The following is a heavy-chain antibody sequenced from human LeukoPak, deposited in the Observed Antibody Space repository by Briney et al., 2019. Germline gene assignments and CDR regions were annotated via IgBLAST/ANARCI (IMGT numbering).Heavy chain of an antibody. V-gene: IGHV4-59*01. D-gene: IGHD2-21*01. Sequence: SETLSLTCTVSGGSFSTYYWIWIRQPPGKGLEWIGYIYYSGSTDYNPSLKSRVTMSLDTSKNQFSLNLNSVTAADTAVYYCARAVIGFGAPVAKGFDCWGQGTLATVSS. CDR3: ARAVIGFGAPVAKGFDC. J-gene: IGHJ4*02. CDR2: IYYSGST. CDR1: GGSFSTYY.